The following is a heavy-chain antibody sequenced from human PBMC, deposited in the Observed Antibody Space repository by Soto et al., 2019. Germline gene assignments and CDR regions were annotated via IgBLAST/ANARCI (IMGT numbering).Heavy chain of an antibody. Sequence: EVQLVASGGGLVQPGGSLRLSCAASGFTLSGRSMHWVGQAPGKGLVWVSGIDNAGTDLTDADSVKGRFTSSRDNAKHMLYLQINSLSVEDTAVYYCARGWFGPDVWGKWTTVTVSS. J-gene: IGHJ6*04. D-gene: IGHD3-10*01. CDR1: GFTLSGRS. CDR3: ARGWFGPDV. CDR2: IDNAGTDL. V-gene: IGHV3-74*01.